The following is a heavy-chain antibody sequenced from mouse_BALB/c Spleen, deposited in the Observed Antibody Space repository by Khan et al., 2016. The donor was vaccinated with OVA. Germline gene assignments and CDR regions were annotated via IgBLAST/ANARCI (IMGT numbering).Heavy chain of an antibody. V-gene: IGHV3-8*02. D-gene: IGHD2-14*01. CDR2: MIYTGYT. J-gene: IGHJ3*01. CDR3: ARSTYRYAFVY. Sequence: EVQLQESGPSLVKPSQTLSLTCSVTGDSITSGYWSWIRKFPGNKLEYMGYMIYTGYTYYNPSLKSRISITRHTSKNQYYRQLNSVTTEDTATYYCARSTYRYAFVYWGQGTLVTVSA. CDR1: GDSITSGY.